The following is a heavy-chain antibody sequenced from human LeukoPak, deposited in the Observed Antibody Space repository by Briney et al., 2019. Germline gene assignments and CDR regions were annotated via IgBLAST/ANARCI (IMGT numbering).Heavy chain of an antibody. CDR2: ISGSGGST. J-gene: IGHJ4*02. Sequence: GGSLRLSCAASGFTFSSYAMSWVRQAPGKGLEWVSTISGSGGSTYYADSVKGRFAISRDNSKNTLYLQMNSLRAEDTAVYYCAKDLVGALYYFDYWGQGTLVTVSS. V-gene: IGHV3-23*01. CDR3: AKDLVGALYYFDY. CDR1: GFTFSSYA. D-gene: IGHD1-26*01.